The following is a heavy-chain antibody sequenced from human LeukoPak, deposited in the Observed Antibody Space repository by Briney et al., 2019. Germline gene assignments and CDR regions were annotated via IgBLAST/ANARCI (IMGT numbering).Heavy chain of an antibody. CDR3: ARSARIAARPGTNWFDP. D-gene: IGHD6-6*01. J-gene: IGHJ5*02. V-gene: IGHV1-2*02. CDR2: INPNSGGT. Sequence: ASVKVSCKASGYTLTGYYMHWVRQAPGQGLEWMGWINPNSGGTNYAQKFQGRVTMTRDTSISTAYMELSRLRSDDTAVYYCARSARIAARPGTNWFDPWGQGTLVTVSS. CDR1: GYTLTGYY.